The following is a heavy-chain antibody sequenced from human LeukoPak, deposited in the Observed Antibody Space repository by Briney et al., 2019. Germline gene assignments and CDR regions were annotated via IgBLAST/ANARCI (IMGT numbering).Heavy chain of an antibody. Sequence: SETLSLTCTGSGGSISSYYWSWIRQPPGKGLEWIGYIYYSGSTNYNPSLKSRVTISVDTSKNQFSLKLSSVTAADTAVYYCARAVLRDYGSGRGVFDYWGQGTLVTVSS. J-gene: IGHJ4*02. CDR2: IYYSGST. V-gene: IGHV4-59*01. CDR3: ARAVLRDYGSGRGVFDY. CDR1: GGSISSYY. D-gene: IGHD3-10*01.